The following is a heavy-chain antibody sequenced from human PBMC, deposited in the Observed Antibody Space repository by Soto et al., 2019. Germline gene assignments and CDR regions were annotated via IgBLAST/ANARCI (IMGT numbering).Heavy chain of an antibody. CDR3: AHSAGSCCYPDY. V-gene: IGHV3-23*01. CDR1: GFTFSSYA. J-gene: IGHJ4*02. D-gene: IGHD6-19*01. Sequence: EVQLLESAGGLVQPGGSLSLSCAASGFTFSSYAMRWVRQAPGKGLEWVSAISGSGGNTYYADSVKGRFTISRDNSKNTLFLQMNRLTAEYTAVYYCAHSAGSCCYPDYWGQGTLVTVSS. CDR2: ISGSGGNT.